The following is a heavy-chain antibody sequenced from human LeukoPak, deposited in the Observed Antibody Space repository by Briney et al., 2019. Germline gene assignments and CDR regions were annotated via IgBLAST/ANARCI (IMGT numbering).Heavy chain of an antibody. D-gene: IGHD2-8*02. CDR1: GFTFSSFG. V-gene: IGHV3-30*02. CDR3: ARDLTERKYYIAF. Sequence: GGSLRLSCAASGFTFSSFGMHWVRQAPGEGLEWVAYIGYSGSDIYYADSVKCRFTISRDNSKNTVHLQLSSLRAADTALYSCARDLTERKYYIAFWGQGTLVTVSS. J-gene: IGHJ4*02. CDR2: IGYSGSDI.